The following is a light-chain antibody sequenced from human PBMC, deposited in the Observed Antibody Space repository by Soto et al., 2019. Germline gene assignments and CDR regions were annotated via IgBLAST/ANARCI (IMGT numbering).Light chain of an antibody. V-gene: IGKV1-16*02. CDR2: GAS. CDR3: QEYISYQWT. Sequence: DIQMTQSPSSLSASVGDRVTITCRASQGISTYLAWFQQRPGKAPKALIYGASNLLSGVTSNFSGRRSATDFNITISSIQPEDFENYYCQEYISYQWTCGKGTEV. J-gene: IGKJ1*01. CDR1: QGISTY.